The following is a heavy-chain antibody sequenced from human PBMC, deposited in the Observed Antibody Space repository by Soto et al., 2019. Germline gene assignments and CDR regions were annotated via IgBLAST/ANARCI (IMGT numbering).Heavy chain of an antibody. Sequence: QVQLVQSGAEVKKPGASVKVSCKASGYTFTRYYIYWVRQAPGEGLQWMGFINPSGGSPVYAQRFQGTVTMTRDTSTSTVYMELSSLRSEDTAVYYCARSTAPGASDAFDIWGQGTMVTVSS. CDR1: GYTFTRYY. J-gene: IGHJ3*02. CDR2: INPSGGSP. D-gene: IGHD2-8*02. V-gene: IGHV1-46*01. CDR3: ARSTAPGASDAFDI.